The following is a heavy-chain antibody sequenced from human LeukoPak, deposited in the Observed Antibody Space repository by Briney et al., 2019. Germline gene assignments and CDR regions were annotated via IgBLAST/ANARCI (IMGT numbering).Heavy chain of an antibody. CDR2: ISGSGGST. D-gene: IGHD1-26*01. J-gene: IGHJ4*02. V-gene: IGHV3-23*01. CDR3: AKFPGGIFDY. Sequence: GGSLRLSCAASRFTFSSYAMSWVRQAPGKGLEWVSAISGSGGSTYYADSVKGRFTISRDNSKNTLYLQMDSLRAEDTAVYYCAKFPGGIFDYWGQGTLVTVSS. CDR1: RFTFSSYA.